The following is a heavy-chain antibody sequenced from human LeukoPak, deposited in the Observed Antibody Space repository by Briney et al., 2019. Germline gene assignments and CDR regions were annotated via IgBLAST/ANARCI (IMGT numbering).Heavy chain of an antibody. V-gene: IGHV3-64D*09. CDR1: GFMFNTYS. D-gene: IGHD1-26*01. CDR3: VKGFSGSSPGY. Sequence: GGSLRLSCSASGFMFNTYSMHWVRQAPGKGLEYVSAISTYGGSTYYADPLKGRFTISRDNSKNTLYLQMSSLRAEDTAVYYCVKGFSGSSPGYWGQGTLVTVSS. CDR2: ISTYGGST. J-gene: IGHJ4*02.